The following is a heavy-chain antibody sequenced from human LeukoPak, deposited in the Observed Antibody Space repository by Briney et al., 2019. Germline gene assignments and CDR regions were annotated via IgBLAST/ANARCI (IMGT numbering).Heavy chain of an antibody. Sequence: GGSLRLSCAASGFTFSSYGMHWVRQAPGKGLEWVAVIWYDGSNKYYADSVKGRFTISRDNSKNTLYLQMNSLRAEDTAVCYCAKTAGRHSGYDLDYWGQGTLVTVSS. V-gene: IGHV3-33*06. CDR2: IWYDGSNK. CDR1: GFTFSSYG. CDR3: AKTAGRHSGYDLDY. D-gene: IGHD5-12*01. J-gene: IGHJ4*02.